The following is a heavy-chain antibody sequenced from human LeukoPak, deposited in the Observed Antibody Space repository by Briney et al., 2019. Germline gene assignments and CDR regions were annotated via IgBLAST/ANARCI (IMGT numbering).Heavy chain of an antibody. D-gene: IGHD4-17*01. J-gene: IGHJ4*02. Sequence: GGSLRLSCAASGFTFSSYAMSWVRQAPGKGLEWVSAISDNGGSTYYADSVKGRFTISRDNSKNTLYLQMNSLRAEDTAVYYCAKFYCGDRKNDAYWGQGTLVTVSS. CDR1: GFTFSSYA. CDR2: ISDNGGST. CDR3: AKFYCGDRKNDAY. V-gene: IGHV3-23*01.